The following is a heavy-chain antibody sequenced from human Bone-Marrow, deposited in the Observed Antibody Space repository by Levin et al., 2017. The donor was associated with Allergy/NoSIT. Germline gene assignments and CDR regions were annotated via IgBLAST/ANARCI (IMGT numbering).Heavy chain of an antibody. CDR1: GFSFGSYG. J-gene: IGHJ3*01. D-gene: IGHD5-12*01. V-gene: IGHV3-23*01. CDR2: ISANGGST. CDR3: AKKYGGFFSSPFDL. Sequence: GGSLRLSCVASGFSFGSYGMSWVRQAPGKGLEWVSGISANGGSTDHGDSVKGRATISRDNSKNTLYLQMDSLRAEDTALYYCAKKYGGFFSSPFDLWGQGTVVTVSS.